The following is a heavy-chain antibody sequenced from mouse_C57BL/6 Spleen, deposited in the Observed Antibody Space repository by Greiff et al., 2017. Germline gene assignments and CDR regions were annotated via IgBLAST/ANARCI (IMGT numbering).Heavy chain of an antibody. CDR1: GYSITSGYY. Sequence: EVKLVESGPGLVKPSQSLSLTCSVTGYSITSGYYWNWIRQFPGNKLEWMGYISYDGSNNYNPSLKNRISITRDTSKNQFFLKLNSVTTEDTATYYCARVPRGYFDVWGTGTTVTVSS. J-gene: IGHJ1*03. CDR2: ISYDGSN. CDR3: ARVPRGYFDV. V-gene: IGHV3-6*01.